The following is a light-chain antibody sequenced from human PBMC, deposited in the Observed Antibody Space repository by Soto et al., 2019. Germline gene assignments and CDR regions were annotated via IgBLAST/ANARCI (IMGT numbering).Light chain of an antibody. CDR1: SSNIGAGYD. Sequence: QAVLTQPPSVSGAPGQRVTISCTGSSSNIGAGYDVHWYQQLPGTAPKLLIYGNSNRPSGVPDRFSGSKSGTSASLAITGLQAEDDAVYYCQSYESSLSGWVFGGGTKLTVL. CDR2: GNS. J-gene: IGLJ3*02. V-gene: IGLV1-40*01. CDR3: QSYESSLSGWV.